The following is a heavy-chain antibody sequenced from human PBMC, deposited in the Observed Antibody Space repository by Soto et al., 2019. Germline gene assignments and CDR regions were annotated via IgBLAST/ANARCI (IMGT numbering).Heavy chain of an antibody. Sequence: QITLKESGPTLVRPTQTLTLTCAFSGFSLSTSGVGVGWIRQPPGKALEWLAVIYWDDSKHYSPSLRSRLTITKDXSKHQVVLTMTNMDPMDTGTYYCAHKGPEDWPLDYWGQGTLVTVSS. CDR1: GFSLSTSGVG. CDR2: IYWDDSK. CDR3: AHKGPEDWPLDY. D-gene: IGHD3-9*01. J-gene: IGHJ4*02. V-gene: IGHV2-5*02.